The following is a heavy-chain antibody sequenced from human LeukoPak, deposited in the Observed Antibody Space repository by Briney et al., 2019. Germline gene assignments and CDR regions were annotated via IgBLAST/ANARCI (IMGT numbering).Heavy chain of an antibody. J-gene: IGHJ4*02. D-gene: IGHD3-22*01. Sequence: ASVKVSCKASGYTFTSYGISWVRQAPGQGLEWMGWISAYNGNTNYAQKLQGRVTMTTDTSTSTAYMGLRSLRSDDTAVYYCARVRMIPPVGYFDYWGQGTLVTVSS. CDR1: GYTFTSYG. CDR2: ISAYNGNT. CDR3: ARVRMIPPVGYFDY. V-gene: IGHV1-18*01.